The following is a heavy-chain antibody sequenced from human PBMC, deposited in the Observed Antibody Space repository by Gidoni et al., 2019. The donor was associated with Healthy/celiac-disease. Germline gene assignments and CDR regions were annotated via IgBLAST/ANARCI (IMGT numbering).Heavy chain of an antibody. CDR3: AREQYYYGSGSYSFDL. D-gene: IGHD3-10*01. J-gene: IGHJ2*01. V-gene: IGHV2-26*01. CDR2: IFSNDEK. CDR1: GFTRRKARMG. Sequence: QVTLKEAGPVLVKPTETLTRTCTVSGFTRRKARMGVSWIRQPPGTALEWLAHIFSNDEKSYSTSLKSRLTISKDTSKSQVVLTMTNMDPVDTATYYCAREQYYYGSGSYSFDLWGRGTLVTVSS.